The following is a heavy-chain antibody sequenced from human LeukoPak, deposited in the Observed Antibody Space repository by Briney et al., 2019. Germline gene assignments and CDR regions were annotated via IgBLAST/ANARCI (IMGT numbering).Heavy chain of an antibody. Sequence: GGSLRLSCAASGFTFSSYWMSWVRQAPGKGLEWVANIKQDGSEKYYVDSVKGRFTISRDNAKNSLYLQMNSLGAEDTAVYYCAREVDYGDYAYYFDYWGQGTLVTVSS. V-gene: IGHV3-7*01. CDR2: IKQDGSEK. D-gene: IGHD4-17*01. CDR3: AREVDYGDYAYYFDY. CDR1: GFTFSSYW. J-gene: IGHJ4*02.